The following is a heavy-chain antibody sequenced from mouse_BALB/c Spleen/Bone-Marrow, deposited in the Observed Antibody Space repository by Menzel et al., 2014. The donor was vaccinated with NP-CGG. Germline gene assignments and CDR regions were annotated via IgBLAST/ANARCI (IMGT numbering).Heavy chain of an antibody. CDR2: IYPGDGDT. CDR3: ARYYRNDYFALDY. D-gene: IGHD2-14*01. Sequence: QVTLKVCGAELVRPGSSVKISCKASGYAFSSYWMNWVKQRPGQGLEWIGQIYPGDGDTNYIGKFKGKATLTADKSSSTAYMQLSSLTSEDSAVYFCARYYRNDYFALDYWGQGTSVTVSS. CDR1: GYAFSSYW. J-gene: IGHJ4*01. V-gene: IGHV1-80*01.